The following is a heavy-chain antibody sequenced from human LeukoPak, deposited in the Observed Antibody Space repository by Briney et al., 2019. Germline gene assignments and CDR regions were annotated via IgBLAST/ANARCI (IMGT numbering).Heavy chain of an antibody. CDR1: GGSISSYY. CDR3: ARYYYDSSGYYYDY. J-gene: IGHJ4*02. CDR2: VYYSGST. Sequence: SETLSLTCTVSGGSISSYYWSWIRQPPGKGLEWIGYVYYSGSTNYNPSLKSRVTISVDTSKNQFSLKLSSVTAADTAVYYCARYYYDSSGYYYDYWGQGTLVTVSS. V-gene: IGHV4-59*01. D-gene: IGHD3-22*01.